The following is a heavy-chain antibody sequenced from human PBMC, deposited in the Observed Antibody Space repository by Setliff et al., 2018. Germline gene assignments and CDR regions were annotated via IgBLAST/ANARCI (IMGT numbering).Heavy chain of an antibody. D-gene: IGHD5-12*01. J-gene: IGHJ6*02. CDR3: ATGSSRGCSGYPRPYGMDV. CDR2: FDPEDGET. CDR1: GYTLTELS. Sequence: ASVKVSCKVSGYTLTELSMHWVRQAPGKGLGWMGGFDPEDGETIYAQKFQGRVTMTEDTSTDTAYMELSSLRSEDTAVYYCATGSSRGCSGYPRPYGMDVWGQGTTVTVSS. V-gene: IGHV1-24*01.